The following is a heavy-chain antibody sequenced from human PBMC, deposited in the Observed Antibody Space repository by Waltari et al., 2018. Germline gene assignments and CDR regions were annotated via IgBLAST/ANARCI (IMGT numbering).Heavy chain of an antibody. D-gene: IGHD2-2*01. V-gene: IGHV4-39*07. J-gene: IGHJ4*02. Sequence: QLQLQESGPGLVKPSETLSLTCPVSGGSISSSSYYWGWVRQHPGKGLEWIGSIYYSGSTYYNPSLKSRATISVDTSKNQFSLRVSSVTAADTAVFYCARMVRGYCSSTSCHTDHWGQGTLVTVSS. CDR2: IYYSGST. CDR3: ARMVRGYCSSTSCHTDH. CDR1: GGSISSSSYY.